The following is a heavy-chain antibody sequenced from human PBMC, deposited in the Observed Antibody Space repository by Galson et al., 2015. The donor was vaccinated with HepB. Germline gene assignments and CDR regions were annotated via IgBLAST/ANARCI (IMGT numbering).Heavy chain of an antibody. J-gene: IGHJ4*02. V-gene: IGHV3-7*01. CDR1: GFTFSSYW. D-gene: IGHD3-22*01. Sequence: SLRLSCAASGFTFSSYWMSWVRQAPGKGLEWVANIKQDGSEEYYVDSVKGRFTISRDNAKDSLYLQMNSLRAEDTAVYYCARDGDYYDSSGYYHLKLLDYWGQGTLVTVSS. CDR3: ARDGDYYDSSGYYHLKLLDY. CDR2: IKQDGSEE.